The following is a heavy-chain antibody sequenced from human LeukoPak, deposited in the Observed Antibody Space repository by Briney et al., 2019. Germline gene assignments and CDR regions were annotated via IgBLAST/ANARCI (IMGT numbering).Heavy chain of an antibody. CDR2: INHSGST. Sequence: SETLSLTCAVYGGSFSGYYWSWIRQPPGKGLEWIGEINHSGSTNYNPSLKSRVTISVDTSKNQFSLKLSSVTAADTAVYYCARYGDYAGPDYWGQGNLVTVSS. J-gene: IGHJ4*02. V-gene: IGHV4-34*01. CDR3: ARYGDYAGPDY. CDR1: GGSFSGYY. D-gene: IGHD4-17*01.